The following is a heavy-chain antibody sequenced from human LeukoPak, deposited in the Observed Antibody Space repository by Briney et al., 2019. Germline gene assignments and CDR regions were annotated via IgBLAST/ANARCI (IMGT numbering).Heavy chain of an antibody. D-gene: IGHD6-13*01. J-gene: IGHJ1*01. Sequence: SVKVSCKASGGTFSSYAINWVRQAPGQGLEWMGGIIPIFGTANYAQKFQGRVTITTDESTSTAYMELSSLRSEDTAVYYCARDQDRYRTSAYFQHWGQGTLVTVSS. CDR2: IIPIFGTA. CDR1: GGTFSSYA. CDR3: ARDQDRYRTSAYFQH. V-gene: IGHV1-69*05.